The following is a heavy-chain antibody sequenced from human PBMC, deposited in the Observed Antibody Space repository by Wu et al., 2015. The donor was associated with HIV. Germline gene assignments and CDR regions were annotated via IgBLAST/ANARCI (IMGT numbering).Heavy chain of an antibody. Sequence: QVQLVQSGAEVKKPGSSVKVSCKTSEDTVSSSGISWVRQAPGQGLEWMGRIIPLLGTTHYAQKFQGRVTMTTDTSTNTAYMELRGLRSDDTAIYYCARVGCSSISCWYYFDYWGQGTLVTVSS. V-gene: IGHV1-69*04. CDR3: ARVGCSSISCWYYFDY. CDR2: IIPLLGTT. D-gene: IGHD2-2*01. J-gene: IGHJ4*02. CDR1: EDTVSSSG.